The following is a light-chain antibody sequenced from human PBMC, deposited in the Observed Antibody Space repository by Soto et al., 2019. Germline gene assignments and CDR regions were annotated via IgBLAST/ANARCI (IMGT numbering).Light chain of an antibody. CDR3: QQLNSYPWT. V-gene: IGKV1-9*01. CDR2: AAS. Sequence: IQLTQSPSSLSASVGDRVTITCRASQDISTYFAWYQQKPGKAPKLLIYAASTLQSGVPSRFSGSGSGTDFTLTIISLQPEDFAAYYCQQLNSYPWTFGQGTNVEIK. CDR1: QDISTY. J-gene: IGKJ1*01.